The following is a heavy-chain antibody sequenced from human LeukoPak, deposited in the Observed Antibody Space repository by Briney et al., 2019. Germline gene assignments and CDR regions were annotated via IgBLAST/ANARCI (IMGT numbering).Heavy chain of an antibody. CDR2: ISGSGGST. D-gene: IGHD2-2*01. Sequence: GGSLRLSCAASGFTFSSYAMSWVRQAPGKGLEWVSAISGSGGSTYYADSVKGRFTISRDNSKNTLYLQTNSLRAEDTAVYYCAKSVVPAAIDPDAFDIWGQGTMVTVSS. J-gene: IGHJ3*02. CDR1: GFTFSSYA. CDR3: AKSVVPAAIDPDAFDI. V-gene: IGHV3-23*01.